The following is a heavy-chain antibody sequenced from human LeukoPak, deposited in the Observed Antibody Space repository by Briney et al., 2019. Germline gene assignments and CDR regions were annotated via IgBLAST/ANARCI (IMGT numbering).Heavy chain of an antibody. CDR1: GYAFTGYY. J-gene: IGHJ3*02. V-gene: IGHV1-2*02. CDR3: ARNIWFGKSSDAFDI. D-gene: IGHD3-10*01. CDR2: INPNSGGT. Sequence: GASVKVSCKASGYAFTGYYMHWVRQAPGQGLEWMGWINPNSGGTNYAQKFQGRVTMTRDTSISTAYMELSRLRSDDTAVYYCARNIWFGKSSDAFDIWGQGTMVTVSS.